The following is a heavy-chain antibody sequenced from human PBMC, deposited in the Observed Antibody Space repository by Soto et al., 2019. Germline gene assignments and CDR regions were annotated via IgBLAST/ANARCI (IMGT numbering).Heavy chain of an antibody. V-gene: IGHV3-30*18. CDR2: ISYDGSNK. D-gene: IGHD4-17*01. J-gene: IGHJ4*02. Sequence: QVQLVESGGGVVQPGRSLRLSCAASGFIFSSYGMHWVRQAPGKGLEWVAVISYDGSNKYYGDSVKGRFTISRDNSKNTLYLQMNSLRAEDTAVDYCAKDDYANYGYLGYWGQGTLVTVSS. CDR3: AKDDYANYGYLGY. CDR1: GFIFSSYG.